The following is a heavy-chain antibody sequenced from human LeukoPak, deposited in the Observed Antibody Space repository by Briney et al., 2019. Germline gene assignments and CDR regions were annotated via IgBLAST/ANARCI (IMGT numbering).Heavy chain of an antibody. J-gene: IGHJ4*02. CDR2: IYYSGST. CDR3: ARHDGSSSYFDY. Sequence: SETLSLTCTVSGGSISSYYWSWIRQPPGKGLEWIGYIYYSGSTNYNTSLKSRVTISVDKSKTQFSLKLSSVTAADTAVYYCARHDGSSSYFDYWGQGTLVTVSS. V-gene: IGHV4-59*08. D-gene: IGHD6-13*01. CDR1: GGSISSYY.